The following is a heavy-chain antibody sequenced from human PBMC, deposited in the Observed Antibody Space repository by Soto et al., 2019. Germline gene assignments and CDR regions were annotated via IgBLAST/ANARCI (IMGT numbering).Heavy chain of an antibody. CDR3: ATRDYYGSGNYIL. CDR1: GGSINSRDW. Sequence: QMQLQESGPGLVKPSGTLSLTCAVSGGSINSRDWWSWVRQPPGKGLEWIGEIHRSGSTNYNPSPKSRVIISVVKSKNQFSLTLTSVTAADTAVYYCATRDYYGSGNYILWGQGTLVTVSS. D-gene: IGHD3-10*01. V-gene: IGHV4-4*02. J-gene: IGHJ4*02. CDR2: IHRSGST.